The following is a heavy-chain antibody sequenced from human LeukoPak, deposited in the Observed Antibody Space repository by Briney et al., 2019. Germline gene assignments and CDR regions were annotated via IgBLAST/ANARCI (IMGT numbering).Heavy chain of an antibody. J-gene: IGHJ2*01. D-gene: IGHD3-10*01. Sequence: SQTLSLTCAISGDSVSSNSAAWNWIRQSPSRGLEWLGRTYYRSKWYNDYAVSVKSRITINPDTSKKQFSLQLNSVTPEDTAVYYCARSPTYYYGSGSYGYWYFDLWGRGTLVTVSS. CDR2: TYYRSKWYN. CDR1: GDSVSSNSAA. CDR3: ARSPTYYYGSGSYGYWYFDL. V-gene: IGHV6-1*01.